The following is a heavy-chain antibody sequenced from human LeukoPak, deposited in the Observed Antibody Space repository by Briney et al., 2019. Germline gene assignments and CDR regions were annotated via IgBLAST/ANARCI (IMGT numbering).Heavy chain of an antibody. CDR3: ARGGTSGSLIY. CDR1: GFTFSNYW. V-gene: IGHV3-74*01. Sequence: GGSLRLSCAASGFTFSNYWMHWVRQDPLKGLVWVSRINSDGGTTGYAGSVKGRFTISRDNAKNTLYLQMNSLRAEDTALYYCARGGTSGSLIYWGQGTLVTVSS. CDR2: INSDGGTT. D-gene: IGHD1-26*01. J-gene: IGHJ4*02.